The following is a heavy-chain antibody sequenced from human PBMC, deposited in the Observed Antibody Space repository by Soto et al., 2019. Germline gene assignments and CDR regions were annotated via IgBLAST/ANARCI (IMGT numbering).Heavy chain of an antibody. V-gene: IGHV4-34*02. J-gene: IGHJ5*02. CDR2: INPTGST. CDR3: ARGSDIVATIWGSGWFDP. Sequence: QVHLEQWGAGLLQPSETLSLTCAVYGGSFIGYYWHWIRQPPGKGLEWVGEINPTGSTNYNPSLRSHVTISFDTCKGQFSLKLGSVTAADTAVYYCARGSDIVATIWGSGWFDPCGHGSLVTVSS. CDR1: GGSFIGYY. D-gene: IGHD5-12*01.